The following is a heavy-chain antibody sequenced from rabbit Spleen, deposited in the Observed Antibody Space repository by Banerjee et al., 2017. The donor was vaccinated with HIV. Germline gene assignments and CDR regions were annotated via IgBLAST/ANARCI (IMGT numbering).Heavy chain of an antibody. CDR1: GVSFGSSSY. CDR3: ARDPAYASSSGYNLPNL. V-gene: IGHV1S40*01. Sequence: QSLEESGGDLGKPGASLTLTCTSSGVSFGSSSYMCWVRQAPGKGLEWIACIDTGSSGFTYFATWAKGRFTCSKTSSTTVTLQMTSLTVADTATYFCARDPAYASSSGYNLPNLWGQGTLVTVS. CDR2: IDTGSSGFT. J-gene: IGHJ4*01. D-gene: IGHD1-1*01.